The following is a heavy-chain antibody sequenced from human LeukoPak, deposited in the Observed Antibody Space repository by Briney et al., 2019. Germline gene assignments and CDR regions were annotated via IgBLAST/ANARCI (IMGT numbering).Heavy chain of an antibody. Sequence: PGVALRLSCVASGFTFDDSAMHWVRQVVGNGLEWVSGITWNSCCTDYADSVKRHFTISNYNSKNSLYLQMNTLRVEDMALYYCVRRSDNYNFDIWGQGTLVTVSS. CDR2: ITWNSCCT. CDR1: GFTFDDSA. D-gene: IGHD4/OR15-4a*01. CDR3: VRRSDNYNFDI. J-gene: IGHJ3*02. V-gene: IGHV3-9*03.